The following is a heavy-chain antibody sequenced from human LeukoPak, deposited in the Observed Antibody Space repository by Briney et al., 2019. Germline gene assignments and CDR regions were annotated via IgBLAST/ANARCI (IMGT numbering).Heavy chain of an antibody. V-gene: IGHV1-18*04. CDR2: TSYNGNT. CDR3: ARHSGSGWQALGY. J-gene: IGHJ4*02. D-gene: IGHD6-19*01. CDR1: GYTFSNYG. Sequence: ASVKVSCKASGYTFSNYGISWVRQAPGLGLEWMGWTSYNGNTNYAQKFQDRVTMTTDTSTTKAYMELRNLESDDTAVYYCARHSGSGWQALGYWGQGTLVTVSS.